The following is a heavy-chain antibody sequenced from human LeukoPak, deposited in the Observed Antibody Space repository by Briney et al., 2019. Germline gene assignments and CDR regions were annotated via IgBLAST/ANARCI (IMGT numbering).Heavy chain of an antibody. V-gene: IGHV3-30-3*02. CDR3: AKSGRSTSCYTWFSVCYYYYMDV. CDR1: GFTFSSYA. J-gene: IGHJ6*03. CDR2: ISYDGSNK. D-gene: IGHD2-2*02. Sequence: PGRSLRLSCAASGFTFSSYAMHWVRQAPGKGLEWVAVISYDGSNKYYADSVKGRFTISRDNSKNTLYLQMNSLRAEDTAVYYCAKSGRSTSCYTWFSVCYYYYMDVWGKGTTVTVSS.